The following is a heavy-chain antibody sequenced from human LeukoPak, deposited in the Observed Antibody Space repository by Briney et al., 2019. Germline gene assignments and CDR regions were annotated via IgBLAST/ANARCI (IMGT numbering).Heavy chain of an antibody. J-gene: IGHJ1*01. CDR2: INPNSGGT. V-gene: IGHV1-2*02. CDR1: GYTFTYYY. CDR3: ARDQGNWTDGPDT. D-gene: IGHD1-1*01. Sequence: ASVKVSCKASGYTFTYYYMHWVRQAPEQGLEWMGWINPNSGGTNYAQKFQGRVTMTREMSINTVYMELGSLRSDDTALYYCARDQGNWTDGPDTWGQGTLVTVSS.